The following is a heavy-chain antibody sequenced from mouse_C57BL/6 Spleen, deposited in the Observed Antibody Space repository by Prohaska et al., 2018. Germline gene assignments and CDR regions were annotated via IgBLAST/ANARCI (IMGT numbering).Heavy chain of an antibody. CDR2: IYPGDGYT. CDR3: ARDYGSSYIYAMDY. V-gene: IGHV1-80*01. D-gene: IGHD1-1*01. J-gene: IGHJ4*01. Sequence: CKASGYAFSSYWMNWVKQRPGKGLEWIGQIYPGDGYTNYNGKFKGKATLTADKSSSTAYMQLSSLISEDSAVYFCARDYGSSYIYAMDYWGQGTSVTVSS. CDR1: GYAFSSYW.